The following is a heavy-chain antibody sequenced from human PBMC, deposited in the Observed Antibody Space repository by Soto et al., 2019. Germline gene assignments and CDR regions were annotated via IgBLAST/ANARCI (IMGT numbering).Heavy chain of an antibody. CDR1: GGSISSGGYY. D-gene: IGHD5-18*01. CDR3: ARSGYSYGPNPLLY. J-gene: IGHJ4*02. V-gene: IGHV4-31*03. CDR2: IYYSGST. Sequence: QVQLQESGPGLVKPSQTLSLTCTVSGGSISSGGYYWSWIRQHPGKGLEWIGYIYYSGSTYYNQSLQSRVTISVDTSKNQFSLKLSSVTAADTAVYYCARSGYSYGPNPLLYWGQGTLVTVSS.